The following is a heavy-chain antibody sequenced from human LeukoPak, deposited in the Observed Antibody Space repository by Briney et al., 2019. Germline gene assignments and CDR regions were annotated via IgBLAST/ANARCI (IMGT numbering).Heavy chain of an antibody. Sequence: SETLSLTCTVSGGSISSGDYYWSWIRQPPGKGLEWIGYIYYSGSTYFNPSLKSRVTISVDTSKNQFSLKLSSVTAADTAVYYCASKSLYGDYALDYWGQGTLVTVSS. CDR3: ASKSLYGDYALDY. CDR1: GGSISSGDYY. D-gene: IGHD4-17*01. J-gene: IGHJ4*02. V-gene: IGHV4-30-4*01. CDR2: IYYSGST.